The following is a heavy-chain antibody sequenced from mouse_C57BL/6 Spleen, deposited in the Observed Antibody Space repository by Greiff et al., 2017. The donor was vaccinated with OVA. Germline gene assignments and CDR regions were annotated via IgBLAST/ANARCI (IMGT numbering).Heavy chain of an antibody. J-gene: IGHJ3*01. CDR3: ARRVDGYYGGFAY. CDR2: IYPGDGDT. CDR1: GYAFSSYW. Sequence: QVQLQQSGAELVKPGASVKISCKASGYAFSSYWMNWVKQRPGKGLEWIGQIYPGDGDTNYNGKFKGKATLTADKSSSTAYMQLSSLTSEDSAVYFCARRVDGYYGGFAYWGQGTLVTVSA. V-gene: IGHV1-80*01. D-gene: IGHD2-3*01.